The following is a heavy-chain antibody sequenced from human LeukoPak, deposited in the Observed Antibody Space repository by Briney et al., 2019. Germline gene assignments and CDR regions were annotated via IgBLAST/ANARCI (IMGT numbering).Heavy chain of an antibody. V-gene: IGHV3-33*01. Sequence: GGSLRLSCAASGFTFSSYGMHWVRQAPGKGLEWVAVIWYDGSNKYYADSVKVRFTISRDNSKNTLYLQMNSLRAEDTAVYYCARDGYGRYYYYYGMDVWGQGTTVTVSS. CDR3: ARDGYGRYYYYYGMDV. CDR2: IWYDGSNK. CDR1: GFTFSSYG. J-gene: IGHJ6*02. D-gene: IGHD5-18*01.